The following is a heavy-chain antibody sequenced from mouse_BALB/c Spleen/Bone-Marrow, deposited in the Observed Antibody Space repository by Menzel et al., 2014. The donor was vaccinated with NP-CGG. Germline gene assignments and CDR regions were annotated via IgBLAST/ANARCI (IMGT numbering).Heavy chain of an antibody. J-gene: IGHJ2*03. CDR1: GFTFSSYG. V-gene: IGHV5-6-3*01. CDR3: ARVWYFGY. Sequence: EVMLVESGGGLVQPGGSLKLSCAASGFTFSSYGMSWVRQTPDKRLELVATINSNGGSTYYPDSVKGRFTISRDNAKNTLYLQMSSLKSEDTAMYYCARVWYFGYWGQGTSLTVSS. CDR2: INSNGGST.